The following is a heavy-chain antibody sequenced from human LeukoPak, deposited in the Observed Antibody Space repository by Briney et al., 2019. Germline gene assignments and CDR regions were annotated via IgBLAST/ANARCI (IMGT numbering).Heavy chain of an antibody. CDR3: ARGGGVSGLDP. D-gene: IGHD2-8*02. CDR1: GYTFTGDY. Sequence: ASVKVSCKASGYTFTGDYMHWVRQAPGQGLEWMGWINPNSGGRNYAQKLQGRVTMTRDTSISTAYMELSRLRSDDTAVYYCARGGGVSGLDPWGQGTLVTVSS. V-gene: IGHV1-2*02. CDR2: INPNSGGR. J-gene: IGHJ5*02.